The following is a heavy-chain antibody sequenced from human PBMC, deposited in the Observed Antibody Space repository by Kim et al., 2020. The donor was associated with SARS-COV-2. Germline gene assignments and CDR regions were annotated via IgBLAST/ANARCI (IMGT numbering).Heavy chain of an antibody. D-gene: IGHD3-22*01. Sequence: YEQECQGRVTMTRDTSTSTVYMELSSLRSEDTAVYYCAGPKSTHSGYYDYWGQGTLVTVSS. V-gene: IGHV1-46*01. J-gene: IGHJ4*02. CDR3: AGPKSTHSGYYDY.